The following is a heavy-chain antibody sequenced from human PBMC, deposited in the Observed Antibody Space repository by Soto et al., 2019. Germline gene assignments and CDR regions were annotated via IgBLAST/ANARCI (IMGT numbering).Heavy chain of an antibody. D-gene: IGHD3-3*01. CDR3: ARTSGSYFSDY. V-gene: IGHV1-3*01. J-gene: IGHJ4*02. CDR1: GYTFTSYA. CDR2: NNADNGNT. Sequence: QVQLVQSGAEVKKPGASVKVSCKASGYTFTSYAMHWVRQAPGQRLEWMGWNNADNGNTKYSQKFQRTVTITRDPSASTAYMELSSLRSEDTAVYYCARTSGSYFSDYWGQGTLVTVSS.